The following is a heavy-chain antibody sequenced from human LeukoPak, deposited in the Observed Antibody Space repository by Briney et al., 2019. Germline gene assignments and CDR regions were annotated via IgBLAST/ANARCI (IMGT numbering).Heavy chain of an antibody. Sequence: PGGSLRLSCAASGFTFDNYAMNWVRQAPGKGLEWLSYIRGGGAVTRYSDSVKGRFTISRDNSKNTLYLQMNHLRAEDTAIYYCAKCSASYYNDAFDIWGRGTMATVSS. D-gene: IGHD3-10*02. CDR1: GFTFDNYA. J-gene: IGHJ3*02. CDR2: IRGGGAVT. V-gene: IGHV3-23*01. CDR3: AKCSASYYNDAFDI.